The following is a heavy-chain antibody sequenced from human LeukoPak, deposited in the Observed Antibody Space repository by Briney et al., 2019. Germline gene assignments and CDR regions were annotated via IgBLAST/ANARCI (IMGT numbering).Heavy chain of an antibody. CDR1: GGTFSSYA. J-gene: IGHJ5*02. V-gene: IGHV1-69*04. CDR3: ARVDITMVRGINWFDP. Sequence: ASVKVSRKASGGTFSSYAISWVRQAPGQGLEWMGRIIPILGIANYAQKFQGRVTITADKSTSTAYMELSSLRSEDTAVYYCARVDITMVRGINWFDPWGQGTLVTVSS. D-gene: IGHD3-10*01. CDR2: IIPILGIA.